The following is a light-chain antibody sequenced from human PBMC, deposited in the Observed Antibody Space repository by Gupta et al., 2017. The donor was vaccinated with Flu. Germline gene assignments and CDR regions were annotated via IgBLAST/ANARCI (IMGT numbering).Light chain of an antibody. CDR1: QRIGNF. V-gene: IGKV1-39*01. Sequence: DIRVTQSPSSLSASVGDRVSITCRASQRIGNFLNWYQQKPGKAPNLLIYHASTLHSGVPSRFSGNTSGTDFTLTINNLQPEDFATYSCQQSYTARLSFGGGTKVEI. CDR3: QQSYTARLS. CDR2: HAS. J-gene: IGKJ4*01.